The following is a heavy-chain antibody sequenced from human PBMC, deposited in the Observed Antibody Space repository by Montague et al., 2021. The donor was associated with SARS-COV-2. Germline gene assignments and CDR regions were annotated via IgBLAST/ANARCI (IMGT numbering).Heavy chain of an antibody. J-gene: IGHJ4*02. CDR1: GFAFSNYA. CDR2: ITGSGSNT. V-gene: IGHV3-23*01. Sequence: SLRLSCAASGFAFSNYAMSWVRQAPGKGLEWVSAITGSGSNTYYADSMKGRFTIFRDNSRSTLYLQINSLRAEDTAVYYCARQNWNDGGDYWGQGTLVTVPS. D-gene: IGHD1-1*01. CDR3: ARQNWNDGGDY.